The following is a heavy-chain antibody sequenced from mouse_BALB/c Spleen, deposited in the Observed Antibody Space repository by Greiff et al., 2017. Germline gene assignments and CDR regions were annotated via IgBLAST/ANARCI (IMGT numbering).Heavy chain of an antibody. CDR1: GYTFTSYW. CDR2: INPSNGRT. D-gene: IGHD2-1*01. Sequence: QVQLQQPGAELVKPGASVKLSCKASGYTFTSYWMHWVKQRPGQGLEWIGEINPSNGRTNYNEKFKSKATLTVDKSSSTAYMQLSSLTSEDSAVYYCAREENHGNYGFAYWGQGTLVTVSA. CDR3: AREENHGNYGFAY. J-gene: IGHJ3*01. V-gene: IGHV1S81*02.